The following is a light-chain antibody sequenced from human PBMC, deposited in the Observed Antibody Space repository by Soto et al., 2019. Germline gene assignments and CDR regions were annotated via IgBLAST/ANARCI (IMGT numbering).Light chain of an antibody. CDR2: EVS. CDR1: TSDVGGYNF. Sequence: QSALTQPASVSGSLGQSITISCTGTTSDVGGYNFVSWYQHHPGKAPKIIIFEVSDRPSGVSNRFSGSKSGSTASLTISGLQSEDEADYYCSSYTSMTTLVFGTGTKVTVL. J-gene: IGLJ1*01. CDR3: SSYTSMTTLV. V-gene: IGLV2-14*01.